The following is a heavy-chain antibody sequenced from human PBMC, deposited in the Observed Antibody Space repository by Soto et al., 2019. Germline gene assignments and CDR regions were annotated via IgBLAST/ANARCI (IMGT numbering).Heavy chain of an antibody. V-gene: IGHV3-23*01. CDR1: GFSFSSYA. Sequence: EVQLLESGGGLVQPGGSLRVSCAASGFSFSSYAMNWVRQAPGKGLEWVSAISASGGSTYYAAAVEGRFPISRDNSRNTLYLQMNSLRADDTAEYYCSKDRGGRAIFGVLIIDGMDVWGQGTTVTVSS. J-gene: IGHJ6*02. CDR3: SKDRGGRAIFGVLIIDGMDV. D-gene: IGHD3-3*01. CDR2: ISASGGST.